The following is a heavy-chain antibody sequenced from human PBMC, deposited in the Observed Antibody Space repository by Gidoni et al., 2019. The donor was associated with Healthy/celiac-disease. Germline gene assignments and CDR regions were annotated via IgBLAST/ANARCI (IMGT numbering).Heavy chain of an antibody. CDR1: GFTFSSYS. D-gene: IGHD2-2*01. Sequence: EVQLVESGGGLVKPGGSLRLSCAASGFTFSSYSMNWVRQAPGKGLEWVSSISSSSSYIYYADSVKGRFTISRDNAKNSLYLQMNSLRAEDTAVYYCARVGSTNPSDYWGQGTLVTVSS. V-gene: IGHV3-21*01. J-gene: IGHJ4*02. CDR2: ISSSSSYI. CDR3: ARVGSTNPSDY.